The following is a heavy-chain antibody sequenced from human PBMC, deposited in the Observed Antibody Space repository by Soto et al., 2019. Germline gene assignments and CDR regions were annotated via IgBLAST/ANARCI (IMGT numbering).Heavy chain of an antibody. CDR2: IKSKTDGGTT. D-gene: IGHD4-17*01. V-gene: IGHV3-15*07. CDR3: TTDKPDYGDYLFDY. Sequence: GGSLRLSCAASGFTFSNAWMNWVRQGPGKGLEWVGRIKSKTDGGTTDYAAPVKGRFTISRDDSKNTLYLQMNSLKTEDTAVYYCTTDKPDYGDYLFDYWGQGTLVTVSS. CDR1: GFTFSNAW. J-gene: IGHJ4*02.